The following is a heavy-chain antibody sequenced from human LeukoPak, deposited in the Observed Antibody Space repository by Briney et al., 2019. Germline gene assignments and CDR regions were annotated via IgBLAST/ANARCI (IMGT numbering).Heavy chain of an antibody. CDR2: IYHSGST. CDR1: GGSISSGGYS. CDR3: ARSNPLSYYYYYDMDV. D-gene: IGHD2/OR15-2a*01. J-gene: IGHJ6*02. V-gene: IGHV4-30-2*01. Sequence: PSETLSLTCAVSGGSISSGGYSWSWIRQPPGKGLEWIGYIYHSGSTYYNPSLKSRVTISVDRSKNQFSLKLSSVTAADTAVYYCARSNPLSYYYYYDMDVWGQGTTVTVSS.